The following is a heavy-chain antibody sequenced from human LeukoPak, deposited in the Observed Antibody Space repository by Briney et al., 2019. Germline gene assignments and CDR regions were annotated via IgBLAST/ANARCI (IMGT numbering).Heavy chain of an antibody. Sequence: GGSLRLSCAASGFTFSSYWMSWVRQAPGKGLEWVANIKQDGSEKYYVDSVKGRFTISRDNAKNSLYLQMNSLRAEDTAVYYCAKLRPDIVVVPAAVDYWGQGTLVTVSS. CDR1: GFTFSSYW. J-gene: IGHJ4*02. CDR2: IKQDGSEK. CDR3: AKLRPDIVVVPAAVDY. D-gene: IGHD2-2*01. V-gene: IGHV3-7*03.